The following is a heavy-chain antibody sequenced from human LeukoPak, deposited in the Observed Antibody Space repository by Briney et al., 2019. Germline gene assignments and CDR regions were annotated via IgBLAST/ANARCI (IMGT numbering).Heavy chain of an antibody. J-gene: IGHJ6*03. CDR1: GVSINSYY. Sequence: SETLSLTCTVSGVSINSYYWTWIRQPPGKGLEWIGYSHYSGTTNYKPSLTSRVTISVDTSKNQFSLKLSSVTAADTAVYYCARHKDYYYSYMDVWGKGTTVTISS. V-gene: IGHV4-59*08. CDR2: SHYSGTT. CDR3: ARHKDYYYSYMDV.